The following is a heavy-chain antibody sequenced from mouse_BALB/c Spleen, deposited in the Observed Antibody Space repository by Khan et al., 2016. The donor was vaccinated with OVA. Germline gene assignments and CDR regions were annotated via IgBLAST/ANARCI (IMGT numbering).Heavy chain of an antibody. J-gene: IGHJ2*01. Sequence: VQLQQSGAELVNPGASVNLSCKASGYTLTSYWMHWVKQRPGQGLEWIGEINPSNGRTNYNEKFKSKATLTVDKSSSTAYMQLSSPTSEDSAVXYCARLLINFDYWGQGTTLTVSS. V-gene: IGHV1S81*02. D-gene: IGHD2-1*01. CDR1: GYTLTSYW. CDR2: INPSNGRT. CDR3: ARLLINFDY.